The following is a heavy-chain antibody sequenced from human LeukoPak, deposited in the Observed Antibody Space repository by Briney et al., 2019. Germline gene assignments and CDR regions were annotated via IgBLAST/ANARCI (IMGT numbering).Heavy chain of an antibody. CDR2: IYSGGRT. CDR3: AREGEQSSWSRGIDV. V-gene: IGHV3-53*04. Sequence: GGSLRLSCAASGATVSDNSMTWVRQAPGKGLEWVSVIYSGGRTYYADSVKGRFTISRHNSKNTLYLQMNSLRPEDTAVYSCAREGEQSSWSRGIDVWGQGTTVTVSS. D-gene: IGHD6-13*01. CDR1: GATVSDNS. J-gene: IGHJ6*02.